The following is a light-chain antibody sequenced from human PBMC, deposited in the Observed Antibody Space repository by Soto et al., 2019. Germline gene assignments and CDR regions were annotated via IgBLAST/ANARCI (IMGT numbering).Light chain of an antibody. Sequence: QSALTQPASLSGSPGQSITISCTGTSSDIGAYDYVSWFQQHPGKAPKLMISEVSNRPSGVPDRFSGSKSGNTASLTISGLQAEDEADYYCSLYTSSTFYVFGTGTKLTVL. CDR1: SSDIGAYDY. J-gene: IGLJ1*01. CDR2: EVS. V-gene: IGLV2-14*01. CDR3: SLYTSSTFYV.